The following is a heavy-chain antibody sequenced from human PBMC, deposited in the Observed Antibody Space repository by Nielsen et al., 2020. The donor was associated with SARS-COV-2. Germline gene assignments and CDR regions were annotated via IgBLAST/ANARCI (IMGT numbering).Heavy chain of an antibody. CDR1: GDSITSGGYY. D-gene: IGHD3-3*01. CDR3: ARGIAGDTIFRAFGEPYFDF. J-gene: IGHJ4*02. V-gene: IGHV4-31*03. Sequence: SETLSLTCSVSGDSITSGGYYWTWIRQQPGKGLEWIGYIYHSAMYSSGSPHYSPSLKSRITVSLDTSKTQFSLRLTSVTAADTATYYCARGIAGDTIFRAFGEPYFDFWGQGILVTVSS. CDR2: IYHSAMYSSGSP.